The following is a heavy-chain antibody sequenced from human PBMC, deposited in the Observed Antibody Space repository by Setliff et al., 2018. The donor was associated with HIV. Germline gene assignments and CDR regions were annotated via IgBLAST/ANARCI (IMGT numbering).Heavy chain of an antibody. V-gene: IGHV4-4*09. D-gene: IGHD5-18*01. CDR1: GASFTTHY. Sequence: SETLSLTCTVSGASFTTHYWSLIRQPPGKGLEWIGCISTSGSTNYNPSLKSRVTMSVDTSKNQFSLKLSSVTAADTAVYYCARGTSNTAMESYYFDYWGQGTLVTSPQ. J-gene: IGHJ4*02. CDR3: ARGTSNTAMESYYFDY. CDR2: ISTSGST.